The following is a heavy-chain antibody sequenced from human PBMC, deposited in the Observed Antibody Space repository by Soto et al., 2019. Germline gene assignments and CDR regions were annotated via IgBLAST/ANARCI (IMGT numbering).Heavy chain of an antibody. J-gene: IGHJ2*01. CDR3: ARPTYYYDSSGFWGR. CDR1: GFTFSSYA. CDR2: ISGSGGST. D-gene: IGHD3-22*01. V-gene: IGHV3-23*01. Sequence: GGSLRLSCAASGFTFSSYAMSWVRQAPGKGLEWVSAISGSGGSTYYADSVKGRFTISRDNSKNTRYLQMNSLRAEDTAVYYCARPTYYYDSSGFWGRWGRGTLGTVSS.